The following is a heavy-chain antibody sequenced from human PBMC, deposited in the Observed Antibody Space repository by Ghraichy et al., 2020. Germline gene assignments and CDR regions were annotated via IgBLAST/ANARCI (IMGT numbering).Heavy chain of an antibody. CDR2: ISDSADST. Sequence: GGSLRLSCAASGFTFTKYAMTWVRQAPGKGLEWVSAISDSADSTYYADSVKGRFTISRDNSKNTLYLQMSNLRAEDTAIYYCAKSADAFDVWGQGTMVTVSA. CDR3: AKSADAFDV. CDR1: GFTFTKYA. V-gene: IGHV3-23*01. J-gene: IGHJ3*01.